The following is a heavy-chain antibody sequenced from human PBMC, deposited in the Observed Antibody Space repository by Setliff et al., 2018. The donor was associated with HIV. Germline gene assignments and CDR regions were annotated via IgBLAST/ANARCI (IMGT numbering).Heavy chain of an antibody. J-gene: IGHJ4*02. V-gene: IGHV4-59*01. Sequence: LSLTCTVSGGSISSYYWSWIRQPPGKGLEWIGYIYYSGSTNYNPSLKSRVTISVDTSKNQFSLKLSSVTAADTAVYYCARLRYYYDSSGYSYYFDYWGQGTLVTVSS. D-gene: IGHD3-22*01. CDR3: ARLRYYYDSSGYSYYFDY. CDR2: IYYSGST. CDR1: GGSISSYY.